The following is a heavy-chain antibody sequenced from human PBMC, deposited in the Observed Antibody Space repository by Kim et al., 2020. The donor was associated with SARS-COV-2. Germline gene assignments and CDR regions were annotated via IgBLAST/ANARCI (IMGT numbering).Heavy chain of an antibody. V-gene: IGHV4-34*01. Sequence: SETLSLTCAVSGGSFSGYFWSWVRQSPGKGLEWIGEINHTGSTNYNPSLKSRVTISVDTSKNQFSLNLRSASAADTAMYYCASLVVVFPFDVWGQGTTVT. CDR3: ASLVVVFPFDV. J-gene: IGHJ6*02. CDR2: INHTGST. CDR1: GGSFSGYF. D-gene: IGHD2-15*01.